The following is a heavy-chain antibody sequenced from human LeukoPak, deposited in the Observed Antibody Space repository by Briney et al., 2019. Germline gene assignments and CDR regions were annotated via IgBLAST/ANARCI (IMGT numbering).Heavy chain of an antibody. D-gene: IGHD6-13*01. CDR3: ARGPSGAAAAKTGVDY. CDR2: INHSGST. Sequence: SETLSLTCAVYGGSFSGYYGSWIRQPPGKGLEWIGEINHSGSTNYNPSLKSRVTISVDTSKNQFSLKLSSVTAADTAVYYCARGPSGAAAAKTGVDYWGQGTLVTVSS. CDR1: GGSFSGYY. J-gene: IGHJ4*02. V-gene: IGHV4-34*01.